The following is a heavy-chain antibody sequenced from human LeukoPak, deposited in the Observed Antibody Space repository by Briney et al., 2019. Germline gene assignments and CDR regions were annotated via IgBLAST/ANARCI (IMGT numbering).Heavy chain of an antibody. Sequence: PSETLSLTCAVYGGSFSGYYWSWIRQPPGKGLEWIGEINHSGSTNYNPSLKSRVTISVDTSKNQFSLKLSSVTAADTAVYYCARVISGYLLDFWGQGTLVTVSS. CDR3: ARVISGYLLDF. V-gene: IGHV4-34*01. D-gene: IGHD3-3*01. CDR1: GGSFSGYY. J-gene: IGHJ4*02. CDR2: INHSGST.